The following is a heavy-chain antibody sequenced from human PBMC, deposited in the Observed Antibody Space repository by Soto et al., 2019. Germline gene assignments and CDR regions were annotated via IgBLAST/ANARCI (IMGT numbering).Heavy chain of an antibody. CDR3: ASVVVAATRYFDY. V-gene: IGHV4-31*03. Sequence: SETLSLTCPVSGGSISSGGYYWSWIRQHPGKGLEWIGYIYYSGSTYYNPSLKSRVTISVDTSKNQFSLKLSSVTAADTAVYYCASVVVAATRYFDYWGQGTLVTVSS. J-gene: IGHJ4*02. D-gene: IGHD2-15*01. CDR1: GGSISSGGYY. CDR2: IYYSGST.